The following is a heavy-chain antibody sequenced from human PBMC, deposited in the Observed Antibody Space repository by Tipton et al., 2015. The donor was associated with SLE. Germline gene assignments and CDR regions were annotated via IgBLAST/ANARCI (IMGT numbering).Heavy chain of an antibody. J-gene: IGHJ4*02. CDR2: ISWNSGSI. CDR3: AKDNYGDKYYFDY. V-gene: IGHV3-9*01. CDR1: GFTFDDYA. D-gene: IGHD4-17*01. Sequence: SLRLSCAASGFTFDDYAMHWVRQAPGKGLEWVSGISWNSGSIGYADSVKGRFTISRDNAENSLYLQMNSLRAEDTALYYCAKDNYGDKYYFDYWGQGTLVTVSS.